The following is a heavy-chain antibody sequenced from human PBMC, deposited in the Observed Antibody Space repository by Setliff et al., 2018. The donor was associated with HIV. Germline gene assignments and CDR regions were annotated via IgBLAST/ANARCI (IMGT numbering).Heavy chain of an antibody. CDR2: IYYHGST. V-gene: IGHV4-39*01. J-gene: IGHJ2*01. CDR3: ARRLAIGHWYFDI. CDR1: GGSISSTNYF. Sequence: SETLSLTCTVSGGSISSTNYFWGWIRQPPGKGLEWIGTIYYHGSTYSNPSLKSRLTISEDASKSQFSLTLRSVTAADTAVYYCARRLAIGHWYFDIWGRGTLVTVSS.